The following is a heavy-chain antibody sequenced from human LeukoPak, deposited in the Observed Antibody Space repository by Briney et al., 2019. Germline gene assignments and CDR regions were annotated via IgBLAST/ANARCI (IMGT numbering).Heavy chain of an antibody. J-gene: IGHJ4*02. CDR2: ISNNGGRT. Sequence: PGGSLRLSCAGSGFSFSSNTMSWVRQAPGRGLEWVSAISNNGGRTDYADSVKGRFTISIDNSKSTLYLHMDSLRAEDTAVYYCARDEDTSALSEYWGQGTLVTVSS. D-gene: IGHD2/OR15-2a*01. V-gene: IGHV3-23*01. CDR1: GFSFSSNT. CDR3: ARDEDTSALSEY.